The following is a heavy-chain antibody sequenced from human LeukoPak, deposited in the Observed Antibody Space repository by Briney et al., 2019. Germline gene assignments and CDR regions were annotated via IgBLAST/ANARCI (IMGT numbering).Heavy chain of an antibody. CDR1: GYTLASSE. Sequence: APGKVSCKPSGYTLASSEINRVGHATGQALERRGWMNPNSVKTGYAHKIQGRVTITRNTSISTAYMELSSLRSEDTAVYYCARRKCSSTSCRRYYYYYMDVWGKGTTVTVSS. V-gene: IGHV1-8*03. J-gene: IGHJ6*03. CDR3: ARRKCSSTSCRRYYYYYMDV. CDR2: MNPNSVKT. D-gene: IGHD2-2*01.